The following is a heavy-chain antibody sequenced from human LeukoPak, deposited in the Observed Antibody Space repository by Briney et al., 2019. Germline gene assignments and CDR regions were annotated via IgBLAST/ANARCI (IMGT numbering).Heavy chain of an antibody. V-gene: IGHV4-39*01. CDR3: ARQWLLLPYSWFDA. Sequence: SETLCLTCSVSGGSITNDAYYWAWIRQPPGKGLEWIGSIHFSGSTYYNASLKTRVAISVDTSNLQVSLNLNSVTAADTALYYCARQWLLLPYSWFDAWGQGMLVTVSS. J-gene: IGHJ5*02. CDR2: IHFSGST. D-gene: IGHD3-22*01. CDR1: GGSITNDAYY.